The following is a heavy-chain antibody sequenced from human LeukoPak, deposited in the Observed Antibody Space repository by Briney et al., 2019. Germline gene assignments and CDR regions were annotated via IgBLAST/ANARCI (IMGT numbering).Heavy chain of an antibody. J-gene: IGHJ3*02. CDR2: ISSSGSTR. Sequence: GGSLRLSCAASGFTFRIYDMNWVRQAPEKGLEWVSYISSSGSTRSYADSVQGRFTISRDNAKNSLSLQMNSLRAEDTAVYYCARVAWRAFDIWGQGTMVTVSS. CDR1: GFTFRIYD. V-gene: IGHV3-48*03. CDR3: ARVAWRAFDI. D-gene: IGHD5-12*01.